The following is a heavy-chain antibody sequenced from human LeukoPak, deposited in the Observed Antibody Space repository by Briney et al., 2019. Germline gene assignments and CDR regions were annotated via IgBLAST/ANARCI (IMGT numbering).Heavy chain of an antibody. CDR1: GYTFTGYY. CDR2: INPNSGGT. J-gene: IGHJ4*02. V-gene: IGHV1-2*02. Sequence: GASVKVSCKASGYTFTGYYMHWVRQAPGQGLEWMGWINPNSGGTNYAQKFQGRVTMTRDTSISTAYMELSRLRSDDTAVYYCARDLVEMATIFDYWGQGTLVTVSS. D-gene: IGHD5-24*01. CDR3: ARDLVEMATIFDY.